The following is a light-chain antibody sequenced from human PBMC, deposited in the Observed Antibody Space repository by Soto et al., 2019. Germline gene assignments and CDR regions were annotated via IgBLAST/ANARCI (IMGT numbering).Light chain of an antibody. V-gene: IGKV3-15*01. CDR1: QSVSSN. J-gene: IGKJ2*01. Sequence: EIVMTQSPATLSVSPGERPTLSCRASQSVSSNLARYQQKPGQAPRLLIYGASTRATGIPARFSGSGSGTEFTLTISSLQSEDFAVYYCQQYNNWPPNTFGQGTKLEIK. CDR3: QQYNNWPPNT. CDR2: GAS.